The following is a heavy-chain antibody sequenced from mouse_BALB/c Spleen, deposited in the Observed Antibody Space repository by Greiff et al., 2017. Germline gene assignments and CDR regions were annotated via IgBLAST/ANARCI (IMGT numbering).Heavy chain of an antibody. CDR1: GFSLTSYG. V-gene: IGHV2-9*02. Sequence: VQVVESGPGLVAPSQSLSITCTVSGFSLTSYGVHWVRQPPGKGLEWLGVIWAGGSTNYNSALMSRLSISKDNSKSQVFLKMNSLQTDDTAMYYCARAIYDGYSFAYWGQGTLVTVSA. J-gene: IGHJ3*01. D-gene: IGHD2-3*01. CDR2: IWAGGST. CDR3: ARAIYDGYSFAY.